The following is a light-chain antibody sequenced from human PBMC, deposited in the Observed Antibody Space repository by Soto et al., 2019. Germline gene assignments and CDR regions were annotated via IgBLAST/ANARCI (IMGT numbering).Light chain of an antibody. CDR2: EGS. CDR3: CSYADRTYV. J-gene: IGLJ1*01. Sequence: QSALTQPASVSGSPGQSISISCTGTSSDVGSYNLVSWYQQHPGKAPKLMIYEGSKRPSGISNRFSGSKSGDTASLTISGLQAEDEADYYCCSYADRTYVFGTGTQLTVL. V-gene: IGLV2-23*01. CDR1: SSDVGSYNL.